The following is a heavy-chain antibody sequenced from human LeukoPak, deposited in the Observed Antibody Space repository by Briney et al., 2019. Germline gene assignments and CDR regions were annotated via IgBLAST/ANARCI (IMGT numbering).Heavy chain of an antibody. D-gene: IGHD3-22*01. V-gene: IGHV3-21*01. Sequence: GGSLRLSCAASEFSFKSYSFNWVRQAPGKGLEWVSSINKGSTHMYYADSVKGRFTASRDDAQNSLYLQMNSLSAEDTALYYCVRLRRNSDSSGYYYYYDSWGRGTQVTVSS. J-gene: IGHJ4*02. CDR1: EFSFKSYS. CDR2: INKGSTHM. CDR3: VRLRRNSDSSGYYYYYDS.